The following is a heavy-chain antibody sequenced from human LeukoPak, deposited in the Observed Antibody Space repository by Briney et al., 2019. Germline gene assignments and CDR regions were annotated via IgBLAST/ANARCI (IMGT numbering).Heavy chain of an antibody. Sequence: SGGSLRLSCAASGFAFSVYSMSWVRQAPGKGLEWVSAISGSGGSTYYADSVKGRFTISRDNSKNTLYLQMNSLRAEDTAVYYCAKWGIFIAAAGTVLDAFDIWGQGTMVTVSS. CDR2: ISGSGGST. CDR1: GFAFSVYS. J-gene: IGHJ3*02. V-gene: IGHV3-23*01. D-gene: IGHD6-13*01. CDR3: AKWGIFIAAAGTVLDAFDI.